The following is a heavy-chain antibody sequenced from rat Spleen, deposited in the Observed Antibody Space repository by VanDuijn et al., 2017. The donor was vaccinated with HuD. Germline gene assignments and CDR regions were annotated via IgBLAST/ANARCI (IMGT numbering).Heavy chain of an antibody. J-gene: IGHJ4*01. CDR3: TREDWVVDA. Sequence: EVQLVESGGGLVQPGRSLKLSCAASGFTFSGFPMAWVRQAPGKGLEWVASITSSGTGAYYVDSVKGRFTISRDNAKSTLYLQMISLRSEDTATYYCTREDWVVDAWGQGVSVTVSS. CDR1: GFTFSGFP. D-gene: IGHD1-6*01. V-gene: IGHV5-46*01. CDR2: ITSSGTGA.